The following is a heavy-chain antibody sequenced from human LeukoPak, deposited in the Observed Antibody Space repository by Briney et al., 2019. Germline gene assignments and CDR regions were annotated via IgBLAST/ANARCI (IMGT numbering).Heavy chain of an antibody. CDR3: ARALYSSSWTPPADY. CDR1: GFTFSSYS. V-gene: IGHV3-21*01. J-gene: IGHJ4*02. Sequence: GGSLRLSCAASGFTFSSYSMNWVRQAPGKGLEWVSSISSSSSYIYYADSVKGRFTISRDNAKNSLYLQMNSLRAEDTAVYYCARALYSSSWTPPADYWGQGTLVTVSS. D-gene: IGHD6-13*01. CDR2: ISSSSSYI.